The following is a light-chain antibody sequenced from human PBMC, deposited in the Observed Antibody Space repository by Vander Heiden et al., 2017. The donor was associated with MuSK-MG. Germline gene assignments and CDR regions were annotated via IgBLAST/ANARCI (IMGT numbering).Light chain of an antibody. CDR2: GNS. CDR1: SSNIGAGYD. CDR3: QSYDSSLSGYVV. V-gene: IGLV1-40*01. J-gene: IGLJ2*01. Sequence: QSVLTQPPSVPGAPGPRVTISCTGSSSNIGAGYDVHWYQQLPGTAPKLLIYGNSNRPSGVPDRFSGSKSGTSASLAITGLQAEDEADYYCQSYDSSLSGYVVFGGGTKLTVL.